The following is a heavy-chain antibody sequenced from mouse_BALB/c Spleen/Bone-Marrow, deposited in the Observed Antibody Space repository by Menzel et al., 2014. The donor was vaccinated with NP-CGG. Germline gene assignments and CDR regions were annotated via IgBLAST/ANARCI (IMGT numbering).Heavy chain of an antibody. V-gene: IGHV2-9*02. CDR3: ARGSYYEGAMDY. J-gene: IGHJ4*01. CDR1: GFSLTSYG. Sequence: QVQLQQSGPGLVAPSQSLSITCTVSGFSLTSYGVHWVRQPPGKVLEWLGVILAGGSTNYNSALMSRLSISKDNSKSQVFLKMNSLQTDDTAMYYCARGSYYEGAMDYWGQGTSVTVSS. CDR2: ILAGGST. D-gene: IGHD1-1*01.